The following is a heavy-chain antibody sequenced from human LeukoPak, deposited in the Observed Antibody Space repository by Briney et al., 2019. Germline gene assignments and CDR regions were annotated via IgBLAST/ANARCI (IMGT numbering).Heavy chain of an antibody. CDR1: GGSISSSSYY. Sequence: SETLSLTCTVSGGSISSSSYYWGWIRQPPGKGLEWIGSIYHSGSTYYNPSFKSRVTISVDTSKNQFSLKLSSVTASDTAVYYCASQNRYCSNGVCFNYFDYWGQGTLVTVSS. CDR3: ASQNRYCSNGVCFNYFDY. CDR2: IYHSGST. J-gene: IGHJ4*02. D-gene: IGHD2-8*01. V-gene: IGHV4-39*01.